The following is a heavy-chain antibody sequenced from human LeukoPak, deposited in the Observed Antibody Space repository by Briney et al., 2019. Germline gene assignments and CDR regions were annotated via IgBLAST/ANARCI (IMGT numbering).Heavy chain of an antibody. CDR2: INHSGST. CDR3: ARGRSITMVQGATYGMDV. V-gene: IGHV4-34*01. D-gene: IGHD3-10*01. CDR1: GGSFSGYY. Sequence: SETLSLTCAVYGGSFSGYYWSWIRQPPGKGLEWIGEINHSGSTNYNPSLKSRVTISVDTSKNQFSLKLSSVTAADTAVYYCARGRSITMVQGATYGMDVWGQGTTVTVSS. J-gene: IGHJ6*02.